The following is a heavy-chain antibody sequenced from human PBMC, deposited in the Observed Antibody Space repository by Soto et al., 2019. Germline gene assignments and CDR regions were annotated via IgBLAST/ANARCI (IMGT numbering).Heavy chain of an antibody. D-gene: IGHD4-17*01. Sequence: SETLSLTCTVSGGSIRSSTYYWGWIRQPPGKGLEWIGYIYYSGSTNYNPSLKSRVTISVDTSKNQFSLKLSSVTAADTAVYYCARTYGFDAFDIWGQGTMVTVSS. CDR3: ARTYGFDAFDI. CDR2: IYYSGST. V-gene: IGHV4-61*05. CDR1: GGSIRSSTYY. J-gene: IGHJ3*02.